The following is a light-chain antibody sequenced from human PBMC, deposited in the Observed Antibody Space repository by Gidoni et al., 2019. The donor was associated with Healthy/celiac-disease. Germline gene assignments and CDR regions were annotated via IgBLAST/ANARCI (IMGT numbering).Light chain of an antibody. V-gene: IGKV3-15*01. J-gene: IGKJ1*01. CDR2: GAS. CDR3: QQYNNWPWT. CDR1: QSVSSN. Sequence: VVAQSPATLSVSPGERATLSCRASQSVSSNLAWYQQKPGQAPRLLIYGASTRATGIPSRFSGSGSGTEFTLTISSLQSEDFAVYYCQQYNNWPWTFGQGTKVEIK.